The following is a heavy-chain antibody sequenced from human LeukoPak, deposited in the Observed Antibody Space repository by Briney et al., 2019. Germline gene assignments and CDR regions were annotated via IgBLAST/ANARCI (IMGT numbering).Heavy chain of an antibody. V-gene: IGHV4-39*01. CDR1: GGSISSSSYY. CDR2: IYYSGST. D-gene: IGHD4-17*01. Sequence: SETLSLTCTVSGGSISSSSYYWGWIRQTPGKGLEWIGSIYYSGSTYYNPSLKSRVTISVDTSKNQFSLKLSSVTAADTAVYYCARHYGDYRYYFDYWGQGTLVTVSS. J-gene: IGHJ4*02. CDR3: ARHYGDYRYYFDY.